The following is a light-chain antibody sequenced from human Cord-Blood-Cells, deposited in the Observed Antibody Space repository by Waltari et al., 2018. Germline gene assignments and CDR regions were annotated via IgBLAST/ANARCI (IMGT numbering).Light chain of an antibody. CDR2: SAS. V-gene: IGKV1-27*01. Sequence: DIQLTQSPSSLSASVGDRVTITCRVSQCISSYLNWYRQKPGKVPNLLSYSASNLQSGVPSRFSGSRSGTGFTITISSLQPEAVATYYGQRTYNAPLTFGLATKVEIK. CDR3: QRTYNAPLT. J-gene: IGKJ1*01. CDR1: QCISSY.